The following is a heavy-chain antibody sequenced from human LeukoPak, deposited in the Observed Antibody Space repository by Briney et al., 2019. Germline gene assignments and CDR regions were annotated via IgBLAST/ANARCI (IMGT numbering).Heavy chain of an antibody. CDR1: GFTFSSYA. CDR3: AARGYCSGTSCLLEY. Sequence: GGSLRLSCAASGFTFSSYAMGWVRQAPGKGLVWVSRINSDGSSTSYADSVKGRLTISRDNAKNTMYLQMNSLRAEDTAVYYCAARGYCSGTSCLLEYWGQGTLVTVSS. CDR2: INSDGSST. V-gene: IGHV3-74*01. J-gene: IGHJ4*02. D-gene: IGHD2-2*01.